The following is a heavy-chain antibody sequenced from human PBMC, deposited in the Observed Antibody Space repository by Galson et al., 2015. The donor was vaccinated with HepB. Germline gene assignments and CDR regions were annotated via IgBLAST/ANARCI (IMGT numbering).Heavy chain of an antibody. Sequence: SVKVSCKASGYTFTSYAMHWVRQAPGQRLEWMGWINAGNGNTKYSQKFQGRVTITRDTSASTAYMELSSLRSEDTAVYYCARVVTMVRGAMAGENWFDPWGQGTLVTVSS. V-gene: IGHV1-3*01. CDR3: ARVVTMVRGAMAGENWFDP. J-gene: IGHJ5*02. CDR1: GYTFTSYA. D-gene: IGHD3-10*01. CDR2: INAGNGNT.